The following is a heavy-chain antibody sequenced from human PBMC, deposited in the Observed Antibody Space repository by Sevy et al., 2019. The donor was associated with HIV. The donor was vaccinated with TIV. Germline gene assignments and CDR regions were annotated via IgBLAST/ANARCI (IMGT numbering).Heavy chain of an antibody. CDR1: GGSINSDH. V-gene: IGHV4-59*08. J-gene: IGHJ3*02. Sequence: SETLSLTCTVSGGSINSDHWNWIRQPPGKGLEWIGYVYYIGGTNYNPSLKNRVTISVDRTKNQFSLKLTSVTAADTAXXYXARRNDFAIWGQGTMVTVSS. CDR3: ARRNDFAI. CDR2: VYYIGGT.